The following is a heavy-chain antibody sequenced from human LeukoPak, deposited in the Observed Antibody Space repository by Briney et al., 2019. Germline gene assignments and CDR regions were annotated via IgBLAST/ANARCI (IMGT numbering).Heavy chain of an antibody. Sequence: TLSLTCTVSGGSISSGSYYWSWIRQPAGKGLEWIGRIYTSGSTNYNPSLKSRVTISVDTSKNQFSLKLSSVTAADTAVYYCARVAVAHDAFDIWGQGTMVTVSS. CDR2: IYTSGST. CDR3: ARVAVAHDAFDI. CDR1: GGSISSGSYY. V-gene: IGHV4-61*02. D-gene: IGHD5-12*01. J-gene: IGHJ3*02.